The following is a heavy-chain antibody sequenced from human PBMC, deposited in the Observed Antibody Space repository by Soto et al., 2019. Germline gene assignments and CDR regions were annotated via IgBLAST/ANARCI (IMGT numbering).Heavy chain of an antibody. V-gene: IGHV4-30-4*01. J-gene: IGHJ6*02. D-gene: IGHD5-18*01. CDR2: IYYSGST. Sequence: QLQLQESGPGLVKPSETLSLTCSVSGGTIPRGDHFWSWVRQSPGKGLEWLGYIYYSGSTYYNPSLKGRVMMTIDTSKHQFSLNLSSVTAADTAVFYCGRGQTAIDVWGQGTTVTVSS. CDR1: GGTIPRGDHF. CDR3: GRGQTAIDV.